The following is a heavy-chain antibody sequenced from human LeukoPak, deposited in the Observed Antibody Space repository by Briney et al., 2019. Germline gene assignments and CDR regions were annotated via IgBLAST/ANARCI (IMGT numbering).Heavy chain of an antibody. CDR2: ISGSGGST. Sequence: LTGGSLRLSCAASGFTFSSYAMSWVRQAPGKGLEWVSAISGSGGSTYYADSVKGRFTISGDNSKNTLYLQMNSLRAEDTAVYYCAKGTVAGDYYFDYWGQGTLVTVSS. D-gene: IGHD6-19*01. CDR3: AKGTVAGDYYFDY. J-gene: IGHJ4*02. CDR1: GFTFSSYA. V-gene: IGHV3-23*01.